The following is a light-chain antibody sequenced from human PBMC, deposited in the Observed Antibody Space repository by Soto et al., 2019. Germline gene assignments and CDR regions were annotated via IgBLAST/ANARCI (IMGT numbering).Light chain of an antibody. Sequence: EIVLTQSPATLSLSPGERATLSCGASQSVSSSHLARYQQKPGLAPRLLIYDASSRATGIPDRFSGSGSGTDFTLTISRLEPEDFAVYYCQQYGSSPPITFGQGTRLEIK. V-gene: IGKV3D-20*01. CDR3: QQYGSSPPIT. CDR2: DAS. J-gene: IGKJ5*01. CDR1: QSVSSSH.